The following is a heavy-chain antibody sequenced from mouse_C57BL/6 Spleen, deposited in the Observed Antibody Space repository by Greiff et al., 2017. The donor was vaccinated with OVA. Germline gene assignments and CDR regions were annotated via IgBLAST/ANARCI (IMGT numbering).Heavy chain of an antibody. CDR1: GYTFTDYE. J-gene: IGHJ2*01. CDR2: IDPATGGT. Sequence: VQLQQSGAELVRPGASVTLSCKASGYTFTDYEMHWVKQTPVHGLEWIGAIDPATGGTAYNQKFQGKAILTADKASRTAYMALRSLTSEYSAVYYGTRSDSSGPYYFDYWGQGTTLTVSS. V-gene: IGHV1-15*01. D-gene: IGHD3-2*02. CDR3: TRSDSSGPYYFDY.